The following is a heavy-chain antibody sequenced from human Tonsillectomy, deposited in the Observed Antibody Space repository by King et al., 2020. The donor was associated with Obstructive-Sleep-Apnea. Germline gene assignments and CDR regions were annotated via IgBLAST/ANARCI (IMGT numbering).Heavy chain of an antibody. Sequence: QLQESGPGLVKPSETLSLTCTVSGGSISSYYWSWIRQPPGKGLEWIGYIYYSGSTNYNPSPKRRGTLSVYTSRNHFSLKLSSLTAADTAVYYCARDRGAVAGTGYYSYYFGMDVWGQGTTVTVSS. CDR3: ARDRGAVAGTGYYSYYFGMDV. CDR1: GGSISSYY. D-gene: IGHD6-19*01. J-gene: IGHJ6*02. V-gene: IGHV4-59*01. CDR2: IYYSGST.